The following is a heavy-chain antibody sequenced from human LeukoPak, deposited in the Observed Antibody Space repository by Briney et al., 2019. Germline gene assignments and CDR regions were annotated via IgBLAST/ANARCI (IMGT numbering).Heavy chain of an antibody. D-gene: IGHD1-26*01. CDR2: INPNSGGT. CDR1: GYTFTGYY. CDR3: ARGKWELLDY. Sequence: ASVKVSCKASGYTFTGYYMHWVRQAPGQGLEWMGWINPNSGGTNYAQKFQGRVTMTRDTSTSTVYMELSSLRSEDTAVYYCARGKWELLDYWGQGTLVTVSS. J-gene: IGHJ4*02. V-gene: IGHV1-2*02.